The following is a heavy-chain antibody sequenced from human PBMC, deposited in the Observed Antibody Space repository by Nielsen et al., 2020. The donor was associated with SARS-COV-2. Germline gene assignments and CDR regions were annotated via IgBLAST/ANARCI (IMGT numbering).Heavy chain of an antibody. CDR3: ARVLAVAGSIDY. Sequence: GESLKISCAASGFTFSSYWIHWVRQAPGKGLVWVSRINSDGSSTSYADSVKGRFTISRDNAKNTLYLQMNSLRAEDTAVYYCARVLAVAGSIDYCGQGTLATFSS. CDR1: GFTFSSYW. J-gene: IGHJ4*02. D-gene: IGHD2-15*01. V-gene: IGHV3-74*01. CDR2: INSDGSST.